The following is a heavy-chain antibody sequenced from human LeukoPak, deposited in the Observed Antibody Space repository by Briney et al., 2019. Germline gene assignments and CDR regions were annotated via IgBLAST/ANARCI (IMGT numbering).Heavy chain of an antibody. CDR1: GGSFSGYY. J-gene: IGHJ4*02. Sequence: SETLSLTCAVYGGSFSGYYWSWIRQPPGKGLEWIGEISYSGSTTNYNPSLKSRVTISADTSKNQFSLKLSSVTAADTAVYYCASVELATTDFDYWGQGTLVTVSS. V-gene: IGHV4-34*01. D-gene: IGHD5-24*01. CDR2: ISYSGSTT. CDR3: ASVELATTDFDY.